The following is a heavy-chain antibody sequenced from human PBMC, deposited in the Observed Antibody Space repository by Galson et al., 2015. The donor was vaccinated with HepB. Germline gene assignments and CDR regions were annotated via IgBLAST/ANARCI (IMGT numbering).Heavy chain of an antibody. Sequence: SLRLSCAVSGFSFSNYWMTWVRQAPGKGLERVANIKQVGSEQYYVGSVKGRFTISRDNAKNSLYLQMNSLRAEDTAVYYCSGDRLHGGAPTLDYWGQGALVTVSS. CDR1: GFSFSNYW. J-gene: IGHJ4*02. D-gene: IGHD2-21*01. CDR2: IKQVGSEQ. V-gene: IGHV3-7*03. CDR3: SGDRLHGGAPTLDY.